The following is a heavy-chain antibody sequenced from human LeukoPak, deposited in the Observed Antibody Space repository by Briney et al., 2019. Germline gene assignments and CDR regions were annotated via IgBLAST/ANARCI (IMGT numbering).Heavy chain of an antibody. CDR3: ATGIAAAGTHDY. CDR1: GYTLTELS. D-gene: IGHD6-13*01. CDR2: FDPEDGET. V-gene: IGHV1-24*01. Sequence: GASVKVSCKVSGYTLTELSMHWVRQAPGKGLEWMGGFDPEDGETIYAQKFQGRVTMTEDTSTDTAYMELSSLRSEDTAVYYCATGIAAAGTHDYWGQGTLVTVSS. J-gene: IGHJ4*02.